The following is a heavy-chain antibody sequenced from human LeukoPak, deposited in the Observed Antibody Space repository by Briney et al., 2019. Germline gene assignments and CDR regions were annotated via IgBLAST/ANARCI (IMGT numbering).Heavy chain of an antibody. J-gene: IGHJ5*02. D-gene: IGHD3-22*01. CDR3: ARDSPYYYDKDNWFDP. Sequence: GASVKVSCKTSGYTFTSYGISWVRQAPGQGLEWMGWISAYNGNTYYVQKLQGRVTMTTDTSTSTAYMELRSLRSDDTAVYYCARDSPYYYDKDNWFDPWGQGTLVTVSS. CDR1: GYTFTSYG. CDR2: ISAYNGNT. V-gene: IGHV1-18*01.